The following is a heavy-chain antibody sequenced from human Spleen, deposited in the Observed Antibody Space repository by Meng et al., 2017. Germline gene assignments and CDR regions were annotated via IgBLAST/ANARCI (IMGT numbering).Heavy chain of an antibody. CDR1: GGIFSSYV. CDR2: INAVFGTI. CDR3: ARKAGNCISTSCYSLDY. Sequence: SVKVSCKASGGIFSSYVIGWVRQAPGQGLEWMGGINAVFGTINYAQKFQGRVTITTDESTSTAYMELTRLTSEDTAVYYCARKAGNCISTSCYSLDYWGQGTRVT. J-gene: IGHJ4*02. D-gene: IGHD2-2*01. V-gene: IGHV1-69*05.